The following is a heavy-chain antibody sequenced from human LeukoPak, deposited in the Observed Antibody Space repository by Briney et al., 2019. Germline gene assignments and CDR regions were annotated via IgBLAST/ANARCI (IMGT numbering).Heavy chain of an antibody. Sequence: GSLRLSCAASGFSCSSYWMSWVRQAPGKGLEWVANIKEDGREKNYVDSVKGRFTISRDNAKNSMYLEMNSLRVEDTAVYYCARETTVTFPDAFDIWGRGTMVTVSS. J-gene: IGHJ3*02. V-gene: IGHV3-7*01. CDR1: GFSCSSYW. CDR2: IKEDGREK. CDR3: ARETTVTFPDAFDI. D-gene: IGHD4-17*01.